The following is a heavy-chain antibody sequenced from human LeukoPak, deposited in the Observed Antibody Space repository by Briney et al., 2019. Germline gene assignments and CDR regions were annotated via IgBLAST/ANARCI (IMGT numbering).Heavy chain of an antibody. Sequence: SVTLSLTCTVSGGSISSSSYYWGWIRQPPGKGLEWIGSIYYSGSTNYNPSLKSRVTISVDTSKNQFSLKLSSVTAADTAVYYCAREVGDAFDIWGQGTMVTVSS. CDR1: GGSISSSSYY. J-gene: IGHJ3*02. CDR2: IYYSGST. CDR3: AREVGDAFDI. V-gene: IGHV4-39*07. D-gene: IGHD1-26*01.